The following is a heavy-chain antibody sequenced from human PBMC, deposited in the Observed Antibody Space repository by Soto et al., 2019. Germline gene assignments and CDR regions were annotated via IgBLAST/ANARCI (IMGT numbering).Heavy chain of an antibody. D-gene: IGHD2-2*01. V-gene: IGHV3-21*01. CDR2: ISSSSSYI. Sequence: EVQLVESGGGLVKPGGSLRLSCAASGFTFSSYSMNWVRQAPGKGLEWVSSISSSSSYIYYADSVKGRFTISRDNAKNSLYLQMNSLRAEDTPVYYCARGFGVVVPAAPPYYYYYGMDVWGQGTTVTVSS. J-gene: IGHJ6*02. CDR1: GFTFSSYS. CDR3: ARGFGVVVPAAPPYYYYYGMDV.